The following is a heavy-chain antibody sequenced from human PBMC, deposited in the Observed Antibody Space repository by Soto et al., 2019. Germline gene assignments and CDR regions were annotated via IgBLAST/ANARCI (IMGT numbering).Heavy chain of an antibody. D-gene: IGHD2-2*01. CDR3: AKHGDCSSTSCYFDY. J-gene: IGHJ4*02. CDR2: ISGSGGTT. CDR1: GFTFSIYA. Sequence: GGSLRLSCAASGFTFSIYAMNWVRQAPGKGLEWVSIISGSGGTTYYADSVKGRFTISRDNSKNTLYLQMNSRRAEDTAVYYCAKHGDCSSTSCYFDYWAQGTLVTVSS. V-gene: IGHV3-23*01.